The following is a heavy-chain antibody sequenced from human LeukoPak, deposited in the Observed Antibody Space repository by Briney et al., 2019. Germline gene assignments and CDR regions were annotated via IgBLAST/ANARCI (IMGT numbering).Heavy chain of an antibody. Sequence: GGSLRLSCAASGFTFSSYGMHWVRQAPGKGLEWVAVISYDGSNKYYADSVKGRFTISRDNSKNTLYLQMNSLRAEDTAVYYCAKDFSMTYDYWGQGTLVTVSS. CDR3: AKDFSMTYDY. D-gene: IGHD3-3*01. CDR2: ISYDGSNK. CDR1: GFTFSSYG. J-gene: IGHJ4*02. V-gene: IGHV3-30*18.